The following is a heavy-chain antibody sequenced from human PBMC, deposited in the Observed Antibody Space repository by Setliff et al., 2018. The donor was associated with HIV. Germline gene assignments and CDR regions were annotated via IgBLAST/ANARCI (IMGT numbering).Heavy chain of an antibody. CDR2: GYYSGIT. CDR3: ARSSRGSLRDLDY. CDR1: GGSISNYY. V-gene: IGHV4-59*08. Sequence: ASETLSLTCTVSGGSISNYYGSWIRQPPGKGLEWIGCGYYSGITHYDPSLKSRVSISVDASKNQFSLRLNSVTVADTAVYFCARSSRGSLRDLDYWGPGTLVTVSS. D-gene: IGHD2-21*02. J-gene: IGHJ4*02.